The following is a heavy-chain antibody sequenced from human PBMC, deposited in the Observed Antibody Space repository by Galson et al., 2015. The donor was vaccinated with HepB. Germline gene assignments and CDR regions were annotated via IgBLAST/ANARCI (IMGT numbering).Heavy chain of an antibody. Sequence: LSLTCTVSGGSISSGDYYWSWIRQPPGKGLEWIGYTYYSGSTYYNPSLKSRVTISVDTSKNQFSLKLNSVTAADTAVYYCARDRGGGCNSMDFDYWGQGTLVTVSS. J-gene: IGHJ4*02. D-gene: IGHD5-24*01. CDR2: TYYSGST. CDR1: GGSISSGDYY. V-gene: IGHV4-30-4*01. CDR3: ARDRGGGCNSMDFDY.